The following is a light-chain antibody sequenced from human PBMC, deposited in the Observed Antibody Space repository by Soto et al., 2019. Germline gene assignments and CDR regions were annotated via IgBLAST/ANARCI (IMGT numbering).Light chain of an antibody. CDR3: AAWDDSLNGVL. CDR2: SSY. J-gene: IGLJ2*01. V-gene: IGLV1-44*01. CDR1: TSNIGSNT. Sequence: QSVLTQPPSASGTPGQRVTISCSGSTSNIGSNTVNWYQQLPGTAPKLLIYSSYQRPSGVPDRFSGSKSGTSASLAISGLQSEDEADYYCAAWDDSLNGVLFGGGTKLTVL.